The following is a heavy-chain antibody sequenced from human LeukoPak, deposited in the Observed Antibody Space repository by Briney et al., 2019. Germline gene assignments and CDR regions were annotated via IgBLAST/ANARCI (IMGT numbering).Heavy chain of an antibody. CDR2: IWYDGSNK. V-gene: IGHV3-30*02. CDR1: GFTFSSYG. Sequence: PGGSLRLSCAASGFTFSSYGMHWVRQAPGKGLEWVAVIWYDGSNKYYADSVKGRFTISRDNSKNTLYLQMNSLRAEDTAVYYCAADPKDIVVVPAAEYNWFDPWGQGTLVTVSS. J-gene: IGHJ5*02. CDR3: AADPKDIVVVPAAEYNWFDP. D-gene: IGHD2-2*01.